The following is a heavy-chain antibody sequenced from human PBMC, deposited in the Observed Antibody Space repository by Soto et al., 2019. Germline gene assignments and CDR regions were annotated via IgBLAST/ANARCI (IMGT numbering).Heavy chain of an antibody. CDR2: ISGSGGST. CDR1: GFTVSSNY. CDR3: AKVPTGEMGTVFQAFDI. D-gene: IGHD1-26*01. V-gene: IGHV3-53*01. Sequence: EVQLVESGGGLIQPGGSLRLSCAASGFTVSSNYMSWVRQAPGKGLEWVSVISGSGGSTYYADSVKGRFAVSRDNSKSTLYLQMNSLRDEDTAIYYCAKVPTGEMGTVFQAFDIWGQGTMVTVSS. J-gene: IGHJ3*02.